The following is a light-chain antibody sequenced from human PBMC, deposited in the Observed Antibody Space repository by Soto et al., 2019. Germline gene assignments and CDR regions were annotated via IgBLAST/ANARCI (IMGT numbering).Light chain of an antibody. CDR3: QHFGGPPT. V-gene: IGKV3-11*01. CDR2: DAS. Sequence: VIMRHSPSTLSLSPGGRAPLSCRASQSVSTFLAWYQLKPGQAPMLLIDDASNRASGIPARFSGSGSGTDFTLISSQLEPEDSADYYCQHFGGPPTFGGGTKVDI. J-gene: IGKJ4*01. CDR1: QSVSTF.